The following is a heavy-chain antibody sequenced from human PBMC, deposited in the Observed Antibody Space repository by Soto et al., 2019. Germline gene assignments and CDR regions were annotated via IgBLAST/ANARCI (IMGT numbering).Heavy chain of an antibody. Sequence: QVQLVQSGAEVKKPGASVKISCKASGYTFIHYYIHWVRQAPGQGLEWMAIIKPNGGSTNYAQKFQGRVIVTSDTSTTTVSMELNSLESDDTAVYFCARSLMQGDFWGQGTLVTVSS. D-gene: IGHD2-21*01. CDR2: IKPNGGST. CDR1: GYTFIHYY. J-gene: IGHJ4*02. CDR3: ARSLMQGDF. V-gene: IGHV1-46*01.